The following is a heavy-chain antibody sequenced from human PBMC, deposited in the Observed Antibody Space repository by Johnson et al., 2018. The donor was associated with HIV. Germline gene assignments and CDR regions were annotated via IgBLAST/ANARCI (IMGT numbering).Heavy chain of an antibody. V-gene: IGHV3-30*02. CDR3: AKDPPGVDDIHAFDI. J-gene: IGHJ3*02. Sequence: QVQLVESGGGLVKPGGSLRLSFAASGFTFSDYYMSWIRQAPGKGLEWVAFIRYDGSNKYYADSVKGRFTISRDNSKNTLYLQMNSLRAEDTAVYYCAKDPPGVDDIHAFDIWGQGTMVTVSS. CDR1: GFTFSDYY. D-gene: IGHD3-9*01. CDR2: IRYDGSNK.